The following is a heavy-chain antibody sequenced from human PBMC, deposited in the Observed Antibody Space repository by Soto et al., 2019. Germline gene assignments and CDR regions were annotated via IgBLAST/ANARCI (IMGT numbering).Heavy chain of an antibody. Sequence: SLTCAVSGYSISSGFYWGWIRQPPTMGLEWIGSIYDSETTDYNPSLKSRVTISVDPSKNQFSLRLRSVTAADTAVYYCASKLGAYFDSWSQGTLVTVSS. J-gene: IGHJ4*02. CDR1: GYSISSGFY. CDR2: IYDSETT. V-gene: IGHV4-38-2*01. CDR3: ASKLGAYFDS. D-gene: IGHD7-27*01.